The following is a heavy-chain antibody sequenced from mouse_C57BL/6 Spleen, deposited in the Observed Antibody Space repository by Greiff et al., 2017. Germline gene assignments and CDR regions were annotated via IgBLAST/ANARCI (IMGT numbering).Heavy chain of an antibody. J-gene: IGHJ3*01. CDR1: GYTFTSYW. CDR3: ARSDYYGSRAY. CDR2: IHPNSGST. Sequence: VQLQQSGAELVKPGASVKLSCKASGYTFTSYWMHWVKQRPGQGLEWIGMIHPNSGSTNYNEKFKSKATLTVDKSSSTAYMQLSSLTSEDSAVYYCARSDYYGSRAYWGQGTLVTVSA. V-gene: IGHV1-64*01. D-gene: IGHD1-1*01.